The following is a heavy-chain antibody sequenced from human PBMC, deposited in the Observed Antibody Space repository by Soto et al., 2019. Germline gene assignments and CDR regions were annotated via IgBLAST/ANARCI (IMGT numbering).Heavy chain of an antibody. CDR1: GYTFTSYY. D-gene: IGHD4-17*01. J-gene: IGHJ5*02. V-gene: IGHV1-46*01. Sequence: ASVKVSCKASGYTFTSYYMHWVRQAPGQGLEWMGIINPSGGSTSYAQKFQGRFTMTRDTSTSTVYMELSSLRSEDTAVYYCARAASKYYGDYFWFDPWGQGTLVTVSS. CDR3: ARAASKYYGDYFWFDP. CDR2: INPSGGST.